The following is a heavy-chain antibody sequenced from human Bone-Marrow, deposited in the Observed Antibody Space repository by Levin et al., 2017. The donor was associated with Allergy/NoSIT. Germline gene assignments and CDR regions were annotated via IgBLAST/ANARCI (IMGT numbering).Heavy chain of an antibody. D-gene: IGHD3-9*01. Sequence: GGSLRLSCAASGFTFSSYGMHWVRQAPGKGLEWVAVISYDGSNKYYADSVKGRFTISRDNSKNTLYLQMNSLRAEDTAVYYCAKDPRLYYDILTGYFDYWGQGTLVTVSS. J-gene: IGHJ4*02. CDR1: GFTFSSYG. V-gene: IGHV3-30*18. CDR3: AKDPRLYYDILTGYFDY. CDR2: ISYDGSNK.